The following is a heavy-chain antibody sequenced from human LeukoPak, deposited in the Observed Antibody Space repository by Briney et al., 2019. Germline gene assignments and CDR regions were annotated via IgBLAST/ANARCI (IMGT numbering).Heavy chain of an antibody. CDR3: ARDSEPTPFDY. CDR1: GFTFSGYS. Sequence: PGGSLRLSCAASGFTFSGYSMSWVRQAPGKGLEWVSSISSSSSYIYYADSVKGRFTISRDNAKNSLYLQMNSLRAEDTAVYYCARDSEPTPFDYWGQGTLVTVSS. D-gene: IGHD1-26*01. CDR2: ISSSSSYI. V-gene: IGHV3-21*01. J-gene: IGHJ4*02.